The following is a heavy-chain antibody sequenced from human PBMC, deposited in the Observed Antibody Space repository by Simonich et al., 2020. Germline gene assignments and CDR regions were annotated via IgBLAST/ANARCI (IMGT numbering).Heavy chain of an antibody. J-gene: IGHJ3*02. CDR1: GFTFSSYA. Sequence: GGGLVQPGGSLRLSCAAFGFTFSSYAMSWVRQAPGKGLEWVSAISGSVGSTYYADSGKGRFTNSRDNSKNTLYLLMNSRRAEDTAVYYCAKDLGERITMIVVVIDAFDIWGQGTMVTVSS. V-gene: IGHV3-23*01. CDR3: AKDLGERITMIVVVIDAFDI. D-gene: IGHD3-22*01. CDR2: ISGSVGST.